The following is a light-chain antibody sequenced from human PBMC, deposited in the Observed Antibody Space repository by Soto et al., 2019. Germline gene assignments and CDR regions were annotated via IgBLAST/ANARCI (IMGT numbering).Light chain of an antibody. V-gene: IGKV3-11*01. CDR3: QQRSNWPIT. J-gene: IGKJ5*01. CDR2: DAP. Sequence: EIVLTLSPGTLSLSPGERATLSCRASQSVSSYLAWYQQKPGQAPRLLIYDAPNRATGIPARFSGSGSGTDFTLTISSLEPEDFAVYYCQQRSNWPITFGQGTRLEIK. CDR1: QSVSSY.